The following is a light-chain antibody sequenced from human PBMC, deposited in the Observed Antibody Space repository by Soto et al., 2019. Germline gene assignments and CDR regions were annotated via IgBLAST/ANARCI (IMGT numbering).Light chain of an antibody. V-gene: IGLV2-14*03. Sequence: QSVLTQPASVSGSPGQSISISCTGTGNDVGGYTFVSWYQQHPDKVPKLVIFDVNRRPSGVSDRFSGSKSVNAASLTISGHQAEDEADYYCCSYTATTTYVFGTGTKLTVL. J-gene: IGLJ1*01. CDR3: CSYTATTTYV. CDR2: DVN. CDR1: GNDVGGYTF.